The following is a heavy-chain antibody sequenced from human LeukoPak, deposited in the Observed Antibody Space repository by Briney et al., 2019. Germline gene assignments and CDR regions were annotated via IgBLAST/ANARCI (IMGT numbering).Heavy chain of an antibody. J-gene: IGHJ5*01. V-gene: IGHV3-48*03. CDR3: TRVKWFDS. CDR1: GFTFSSYE. CDR2: IRSSGTII. Sequence: GGSLRPSCAASGFTFSSYEMNWVRQAPGKGGEWVSDIRSSGTIIFYAKFVKGRYTISRDNAKTSLYLQIHNLRVEDTAVYYCTRVKWFDSWGQGTIVTVSS.